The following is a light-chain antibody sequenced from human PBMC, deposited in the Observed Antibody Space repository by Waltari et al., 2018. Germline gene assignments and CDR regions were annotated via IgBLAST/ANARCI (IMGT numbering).Light chain of an antibody. Sequence: QTVVTQEPSLTVSPGGTVTLTCASSTGAVTSGYYPNWFQQKPGQAPRALIYNTRNNHSWTPGRFSGSLLGGKAALTLSGVQPEDEAEYYCLLYYGGARRVFGGGTKLTVL. CDR3: LLYYGGARRV. V-gene: IGLV7-43*01. J-gene: IGLJ2*01. CDR2: NTR. CDR1: TGAVTSGYY.